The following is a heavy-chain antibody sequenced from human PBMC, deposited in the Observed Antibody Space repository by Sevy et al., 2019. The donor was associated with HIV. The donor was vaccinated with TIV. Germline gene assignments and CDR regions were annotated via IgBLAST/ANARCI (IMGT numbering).Heavy chain of an antibody. V-gene: IGHV6-1*01. CDR3: ARGYCSSTSCFLRFLSSFDP. D-gene: IGHD2-2*01. CDR1: GDSVSSNSAA. J-gene: IGHJ5*02. CDR2: TYYRSKWYN. Sequence: SQTLSLTCAISGDSVSSNSAAWNWIRQSPSRGLEWLGRTYYRSKWYNDYAVSVKSRITINPDTSKNQFSLQLNSVTPEDTAVYYCARGYCSSTSCFLRFLSSFDPWGQGTLVTVSS.